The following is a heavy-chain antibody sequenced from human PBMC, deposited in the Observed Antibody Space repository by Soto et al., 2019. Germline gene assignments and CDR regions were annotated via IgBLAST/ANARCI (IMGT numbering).Heavy chain of an antibody. CDR3: ARDGSPHYYDSTWFDP. CDR2: IWYDGSNK. J-gene: IGHJ5*02. V-gene: IGHV3-33*01. Sequence: GGSLRLSCAASGFTFSSYGMHWVRQAPGKGLEWVAVIWYDGSNKYYADSVKGRFTISRDNSKNTLYLQMNSLRAEDTAVYYCARDGSPHYYDSTWFDPWVQGTLVTVSS. D-gene: IGHD3-22*01. CDR1: GFTFSSYG.